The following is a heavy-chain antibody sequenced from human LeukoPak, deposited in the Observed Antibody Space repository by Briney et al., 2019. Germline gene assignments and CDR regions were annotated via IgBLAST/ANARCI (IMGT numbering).Heavy chain of an antibody. CDR3: ARAHRSHDAFNI. CDR2: IYYSGST. J-gene: IGHJ3*02. Sequence: SQTLSLTCTVSGGSISSGGYYWSWIRQHPGKGLEWIGYIYYSGSTYYNPSLKSRVTISVDTSKNQFSLKLSSVTAADTAVYYCARAHRSHDAFNIWGPGTMVNVSS. V-gene: IGHV4-31*03. D-gene: IGHD3-10*01. CDR1: GGSISSGGYY.